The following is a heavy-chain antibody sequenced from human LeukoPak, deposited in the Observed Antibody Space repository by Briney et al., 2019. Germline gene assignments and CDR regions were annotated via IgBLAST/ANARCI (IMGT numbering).Heavy chain of an antibody. CDR1: GFTFSNYA. V-gene: IGHV4-30-2*01. J-gene: IGHJ4*02. Sequence: LRLSCAASGFTFSNYAMSWIRQPPGKGLEWIGYIYHSGSTYYNPSLKSRVTISVDRSKNQFSLKLSSVTAADTAVYYCARVSVPAAMVDYWGQGTLVTVSS. CDR2: IYHSGST. CDR3: ARVSVPAAMVDY. D-gene: IGHD2-2*01.